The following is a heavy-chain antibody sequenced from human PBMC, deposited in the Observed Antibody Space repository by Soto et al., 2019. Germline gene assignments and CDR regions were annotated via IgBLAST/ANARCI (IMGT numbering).Heavy chain of an antibody. CDR1: GGSISSSSYY. CDR2: IYYSGST. Sequence: SETLSLTCTVSGGSISSSSYYWGWIRQPPGKGLEWIGSIYYSGSTYYNPSLKSRVTISVDTSKNQFSLKLSSVTAADTAVYYCARDNYYDSSGYPNYFDYWGQGTLVTVSS. V-gene: IGHV4-39*01. CDR3: ARDNYYDSSGYPNYFDY. D-gene: IGHD3-22*01. J-gene: IGHJ4*02.